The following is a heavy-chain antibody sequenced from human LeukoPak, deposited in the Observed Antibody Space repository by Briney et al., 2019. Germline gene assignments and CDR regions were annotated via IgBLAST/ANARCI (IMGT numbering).Heavy chain of an antibody. CDR2: INRDGSTT. D-gene: IGHD3-10*01. J-gene: IGHJ4*02. V-gene: IGHV3-74*01. CDR1: GFTFSGSA. CDR3: ARDKKSGESSEIDY. Sequence: GGSLKLSCAASGFTFSGSAMHWVRQASGKGLEWVSRINRDGSTTNYANSVKGRFTVSRDNAKNTLELQMNSLRAEDTAVYYCARDKKSGESSEIDYWGQGTLVTVSS.